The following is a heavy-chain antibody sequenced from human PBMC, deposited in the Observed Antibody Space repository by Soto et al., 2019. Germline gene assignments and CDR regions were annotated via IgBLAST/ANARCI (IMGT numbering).Heavy chain of an antibody. CDR1: GFTFSSYA. J-gene: IGHJ6*02. CDR2: ISYDGSNK. CDR3: ARDRGYRYGTRGDKTYGMDV. Sequence: QVQLVESGGGVVQPGRSLRLSCAASGFTFSSYAMHWVRQAPGKGLEWVAVISYDGSNKYYADSVKGRFTISRDNSENTLYLQMNSLRAEDTAVYYCARDRGYRYGTRGDKTYGMDVWGQGTTVTVSS. V-gene: IGHV3-30-3*01. D-gene: IGHD5-18*01.